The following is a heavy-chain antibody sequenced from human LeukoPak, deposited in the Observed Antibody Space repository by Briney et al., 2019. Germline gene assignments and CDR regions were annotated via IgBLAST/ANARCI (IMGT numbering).Heavy chain of an antibody. V-gene: IGHV3-23*01. D-gene: IGHD4-11*01. J-gene: IGHJ6*02. CDR3: AKAVTTTSHYYYYGMDV. Sequence: PGGSLRLSCAASGFTFSTYWMHWVRHAPGKGLEWVSAISGSGGSTYYADSVKGRFTISRDNSKNTLYLQMNSLRAEDTAVYYCAKAVTTTSHYYYYGMDVWGQGTTVTVSS. CDR2: ISGSGGST. CDR1: GFTFSTYW.